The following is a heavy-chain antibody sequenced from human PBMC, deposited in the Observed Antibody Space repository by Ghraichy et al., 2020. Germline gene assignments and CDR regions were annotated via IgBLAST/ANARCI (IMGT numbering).Heavy chain of an antibody. Sequence: GGSLRLSCAASGFTFSSYGMHWVRQAPGKGLEWVAFIRYDGSNKYYADSMKGRFTISRDNSKNTLYLQMNSLRAEDTAVYYCAKDQGGDGYNYEGGWFDYWGQGTLVTVSS. J-gene: IGHJ4*02. CDR2: IRYDGSNK. V-gene: IGHV3-30*02. CDR1: GFTFSSYG. D-gene: IGHD5-24*01. CDR3: AKDQGGDGYNYEGGWFDY.